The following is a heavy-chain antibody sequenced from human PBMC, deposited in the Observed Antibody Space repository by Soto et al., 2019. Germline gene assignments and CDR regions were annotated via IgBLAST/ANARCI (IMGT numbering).Heavy chain of an antibody. CDR3: AREEGFRITMDRGRWFDP. V-gene: IGHV1-2*02. Sequence: ASVKVSCKASGYTFTGYYLHWVRQAPGQGLEWMGWVNPISGDTNYAQKFQDRVIMTRDRSITTVHMELSRLRSDDTAVYYCAREEGFRITMDRGRWFDPWGQGTLVTVSS. CDR2: VNPISGDT. CDR1: GYTFTGYY. D-gene: IGHD3-10*01. J-gene: IGHJ5*02.